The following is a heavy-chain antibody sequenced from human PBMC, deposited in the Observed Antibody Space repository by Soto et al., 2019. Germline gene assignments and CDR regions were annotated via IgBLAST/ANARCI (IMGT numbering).Heavy chain of an antibody. J-gene: IGHJ3*02. Sequence: PSETLSLTCTVSGGSISSYYWSWIRQPAGKGLEWIGYIYYSGSTNYNPSLKSRVTISVDTSKNQFSLKLSSVTAADTAVYYCARAWDSRSAFDIWGQGTMVTVSS. CDR2: IYYSGST. CDR3: ARAWDSRSAFDI. CDR1: GGSISSYY. D-gene: IGHD1-26*01. V-gene: IGHV4-59*01.